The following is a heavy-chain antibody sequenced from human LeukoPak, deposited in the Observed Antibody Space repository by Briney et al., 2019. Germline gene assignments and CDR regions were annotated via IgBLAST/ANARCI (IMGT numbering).Heavy chain of an antibody. CDR2: IYSSGST. CDR1: GGSVSSGSYY. V-gene: IGHV4-61*02. CDR3: ARHGATGGPYAY. J-gene: IGHJ4*02. Sequence: SETLSLTCTVSGGSVSSGSYYWSWIRQPAGKGLEWIGRIYSSGSTNYNPSLESRVTISVDTSKNQFSLKLSSVTAADTAVYYCARHGATGGPYAYWGQGTLVTVSS. D-gene: IGHD5-12*01.